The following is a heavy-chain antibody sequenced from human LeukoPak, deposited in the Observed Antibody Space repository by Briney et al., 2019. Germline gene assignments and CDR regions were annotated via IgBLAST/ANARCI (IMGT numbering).Heavy chain of an antibody. J-gene: IGHJ4*02. Sequence: ASVKVSCKASGYTFTSYYIHWVRQAPGQGLEWMGIIYPGGGSTSYAQKFQGRVTMTRDMSTSTVYMELSSLRSEDTAVYYCARKVAATGHGDYWGQGTLVTVSS. CDR2: IYPGGGST. D-gene: IGHD2-15*01. V-gene: IGHV1-46*01. CDR3: ARKVAATGHGDY. CDR1: GYTFTSYY.